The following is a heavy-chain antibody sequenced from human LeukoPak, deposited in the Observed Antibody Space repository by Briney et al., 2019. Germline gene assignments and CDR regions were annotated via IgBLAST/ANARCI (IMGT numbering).Heavy chain of an antibody. J-gene: IGHJ4*02. CDR2: IRYDGSNK. Sequence: GGSLRLSCAASGFTFSSYGMHWVRQAPGKGLEWVAFIRYDGSNKYYADSVKGRFTISRDNPKNTLYLQMNSLRAEDTAVYYCAKDSVAPMVRGVVESPLDYWGQGTLVTVSS. V-gene: IGHV3-30*02. CDR3: AKDSVAPMVRGVVESPLDY. D-gene: IGHD3-10*01. CDR1: GFTFSSYG.